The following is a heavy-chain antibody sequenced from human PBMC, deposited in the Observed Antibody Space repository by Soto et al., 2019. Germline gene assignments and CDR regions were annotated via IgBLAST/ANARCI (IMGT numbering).Heavy chain of an antibody. Sequence: PGGSLRLSCAASGFTFSSYSMNWVRQAPGKGLEWVSSISSSSSYIYYADSVKGRFTISRDNAKNSLYLQMNSLRAEDTAVYYCARGPSLWFYYYGMDVWGQGTTVTVSS. CDR1: GFTFSSYS. V-gene: IGHV3-21*01. CDR2: ISSSSSYI. CDR3: ARGPSLWFYYYGMDV. J-gene: IGHJ6*02. D-gene: IGHD3-10*01.